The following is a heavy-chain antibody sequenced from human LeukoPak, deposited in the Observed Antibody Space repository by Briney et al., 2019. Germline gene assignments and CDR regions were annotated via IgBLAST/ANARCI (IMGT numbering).Heavy chain of an antibody. D-gene: IGHD5-24*01. CDR2: IYPGDSDT. V-gene: IGHV5-51*01. CDR3: ARQDGFQSYYFDY. CDR1: GYSFTHYW. J-gene: IGHJ4*02. Sequence: GESLKISCSASGYSFTHYWIAWVRQMPGKGLEWMGIIYPGDSDTRYSPSFQGQVTISVDKSISTAFLQWSSLKASDTAMYYCARQDGFQSYYFDYWGPGTLVTVSS.